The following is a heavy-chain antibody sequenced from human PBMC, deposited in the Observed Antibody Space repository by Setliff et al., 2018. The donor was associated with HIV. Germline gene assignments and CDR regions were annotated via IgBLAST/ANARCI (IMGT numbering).Heavy chain of an antibody. CDR1: GFNSGSYW. J-gene: IGHJ4*02. Sequence: HPGGSLRLSCTASGFNSGSYWMNWVRQAPGKGPEWVANINQNGNQRYYVDSVKGRFTISRDNAKNSVYLQMNSLRAEDTAVYFCARYVRPPYYFDYWGQGALVTVSS. CDR3: ARYVRPPYYFDY. CDR2: INQNGNQR. D-gene: IGHD3-10*01. V-gene: IGHV3-7*03.